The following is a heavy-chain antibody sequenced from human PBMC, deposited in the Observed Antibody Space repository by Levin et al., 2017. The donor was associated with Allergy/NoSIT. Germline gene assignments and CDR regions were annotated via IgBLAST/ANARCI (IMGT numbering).Heavy chain of an antibody. CDR1: GYTFTGYY. CDR3: ARGGIAAVHYYYGMDV. D-gene: IGHD6-13*01. J-gene: IGHJ6*02. V-gene: IGHV1-2*03. CDR2: INPNSGGT. Sequence: LEASVKVSCKASGYTFTGYYMHWVRQAPGQGLEWMGWINPNSGGTNYAQKFQGRVTMTRDTSISTAYMELSRLRSDDTAVYYCARGGIAAVHYYYGMDVWGQGTTVTVSS.